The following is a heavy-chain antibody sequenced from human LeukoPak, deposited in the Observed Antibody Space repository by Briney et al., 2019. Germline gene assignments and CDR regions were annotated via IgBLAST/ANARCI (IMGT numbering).Heavy chain of an antibody. J-gene: IGHJ3*02. Sequence: PGGSLRLSCAAAGFSFSSYAMSWARQAPGEGLEWVQAISGSGGSTYYADSVKGRFTISRDNSKNTLYLQMSSLRAEDTAIYYCAKDRGFCAFDIWGQGTMVTVSS. V-gene: IGHV3-23*01. CDR2: ISGSGGST. CDR3: AKDRGFCAFDI. CDR1: GFSFSSYA. D-gene: IGHD3-10*01.